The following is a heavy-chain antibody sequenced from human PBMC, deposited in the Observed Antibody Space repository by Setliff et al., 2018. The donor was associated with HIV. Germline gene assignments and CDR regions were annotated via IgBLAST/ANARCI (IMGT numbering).Heavy chain of an antibody. D-gene: IGHD3-3*01. CDR3: ASVHYDFWSGYSPADY. V-gene: IGHV1-69*06. Sequence: SVKVSCKASGGTFSSYAISWVRQAPGQGLEWMGRIIPIFGTANYAQKFQGRVTITADKSTSTAYMELSSLRSEDAAVYYCASVHYDFWSGYSPADYWGQRTLVTVS. CDR2: IIPIFGTA. CDR1: GGTFSSYA. J-gene: IGHJ4*02.